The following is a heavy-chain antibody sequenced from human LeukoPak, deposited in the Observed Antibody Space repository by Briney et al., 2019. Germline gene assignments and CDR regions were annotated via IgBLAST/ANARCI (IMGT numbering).Heavy chain of an antibody. CDR1: GFTVRSNY. J-gene: IGHJ6*02. V-gene: IGHV3-53*01. D-gene: IGHD2-2*01. Sequence: GGSLRLSCAASGFTVRSNYMSWVRQAPGKGLEWVSVIYSGGSTYYADSVKGRFTISRDNSKNTLYLQMNSLRAEDTAVYYCAREYCSSTSCYGMDVWGQGTTVTVSS. CDR2: IYSGGST. CDR3: AREYCSSTSCYGMDV.